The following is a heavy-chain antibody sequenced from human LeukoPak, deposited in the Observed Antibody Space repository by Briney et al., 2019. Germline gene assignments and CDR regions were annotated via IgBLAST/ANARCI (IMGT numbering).Heavy chain of an antibody. J-gene: IGHJ4*02. CDR3: AKDYGSGSYYDY. Sequence: GGSLRLSCAASGFTFSSAWMNWVRQAPGKGLEWVGRIRSKADGGTTDYAAPVKGRFTISRDNSKNTLYLQMNSLRAEDTAVYYCAKDYGSGSYYDYWGQGTLVTVSS. D-gene: IGHD1-26*01. CDR2: IRSKADGGTT. V-gene: IGHV3-15*01. CDR1: GFTFSSAW.